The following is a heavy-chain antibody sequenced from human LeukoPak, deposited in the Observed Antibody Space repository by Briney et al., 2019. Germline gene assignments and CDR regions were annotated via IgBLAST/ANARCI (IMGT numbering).Heavy chain of an antibody. V-gene: IGHV4-4*07. CDR1: GGSISNYY. Sequence: SSETLSLACSVSGGSISNYYWTWVRQPAGKGLEWIGRMYTSGSTNYNPSLKSRVTMSVDTSKNQFSLKLSSVTAADTAVYYCARTHVYSYHEGRYYYYYMDVWGRGITVTVSS. CDR3: ARTHVYSYHEGRYYYYYMDV. CDR2: MYTSGST. D-gene: IGHD3-16*01. J-gene: IGHJ6*03.